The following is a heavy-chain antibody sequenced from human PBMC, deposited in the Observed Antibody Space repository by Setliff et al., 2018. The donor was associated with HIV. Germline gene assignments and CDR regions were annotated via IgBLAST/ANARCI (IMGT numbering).Heavy chain of an antibody. D-gene: IGHD6-13*01. CDR1: GDTFNSYA. Sequence: ASVKVSCKASGDTFNSYAISWVRQAPGQGLEWMGGVIPIFGTANYAQKFQGRVTITADESTSTAYMELSSLRSEDTAVYYCARHWYSSSWYHVFDIWGQGTMVTVSS. CDR3: ARHWYSSSWYHVFDI. V-gene: IGHV1-69*13. CDR2: VIPIFGTA. J-gene: IGHJ3*02.